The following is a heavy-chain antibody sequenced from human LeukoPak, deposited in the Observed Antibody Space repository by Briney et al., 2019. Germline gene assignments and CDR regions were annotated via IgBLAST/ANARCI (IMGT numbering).Heavy chain of an antibody. D-gene: IGHD3-22*01. CDR2: IIPIFGTA. Sequence: SVKVSCKASGGTFSSCAISWVRQAPGQGLEWMGGIIPIFGTANYAQKFQGRVTITADESTSTAYMELSSLRSEDTAVYYCARDRFRMYYYDNSGYYGVFDPWGQGTLVTVSS. CDR3: ARDRFRMYYYDNSGYYGVFDP. J-gene: IGHJ5*02. CDR1: GGTFSSCA. V-gene: IGHV1-69*01.